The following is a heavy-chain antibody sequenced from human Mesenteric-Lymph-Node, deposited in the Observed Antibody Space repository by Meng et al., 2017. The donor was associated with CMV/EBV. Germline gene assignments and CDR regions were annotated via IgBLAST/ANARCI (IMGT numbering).Heavy chain of an antibody. CDR2: ISAYNGNT. Sequence: ASVKVSCKASGYTFTSYGISWVRQAPGQGLEWMGWISAYNGNTNYAQKLQGRVTMTTDTSTSTAYMELRSLRSDDTAVYYCARVRGYCSSTSCYTRDAFDIWGQGTMVTVSS. J-gene: IGHJ3*02. V-gene: IGHV1-18*01. CDR1: GYTFTSYG. D-gene: IGHD2-2*02. CDR3: ARVRGYCSSTSCYTRDAFDI.